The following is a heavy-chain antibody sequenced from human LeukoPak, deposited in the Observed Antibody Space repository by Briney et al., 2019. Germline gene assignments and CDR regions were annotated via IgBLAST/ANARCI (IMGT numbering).Heavy chain of an antibody. CDR1: GFTFSSYS. V-gene: IGHV3-21*01. D-gene: IGHD3-22*01. CDR3: ARDGYDSSGLFDY. CDR2: ISSSSSYI. Sequence: GGSLRLSCAASGFTFSSYSMNWVRQAPGKGLEWVSSISSSSSYIYYADSVKGRFTISRDNSKNTLYLQMNSLRAEDTAVYYCARDGYDSSGLFDYWGQGTLVTVSS. J-gene: IGHJ4*02.